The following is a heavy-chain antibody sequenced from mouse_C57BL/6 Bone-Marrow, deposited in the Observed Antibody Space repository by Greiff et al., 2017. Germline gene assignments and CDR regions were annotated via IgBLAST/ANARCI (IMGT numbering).Heavy chain of an antibody. Sequence: VQLQQPGAELVRPGSLVKLSCKASGYTFTSYWMHWVKQRPIQGLEWIGNIDPSDSETHYNQKFKDKATLTVDKSSSTAYMQLSSLTSEDSAVYYGARGDSNLSRWYFDVWGTGTTVTVSS. J-gene: IGHJ1*03. D-gene: IGHD2-5*01. CDR3: ARGDSNLSRWYFDV. CDR2: IDPSDSET. V-gene: IGHV1-52*01. CDR1: GYTFTSYW.